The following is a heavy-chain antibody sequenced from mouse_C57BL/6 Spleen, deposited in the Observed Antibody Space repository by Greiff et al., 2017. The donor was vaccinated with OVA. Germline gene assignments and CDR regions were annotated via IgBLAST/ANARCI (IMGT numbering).Heavy chain of an antibody. J-gene: IGHJ4*01. Sequence: QVQLQQPGAELVMPGASVKLSCKASGYTFTSYWMHWVKQRPGQGLEWIGEIDPSDSYTNYNQKFKGKSTLTVDKSSSTAYMQLSSLTSEDSAVYYCARSGYYGSSYGSLAMDYWGQGTSVTVSS. CDR2: IDPSDSYT. V-gene: IGHV1-69*01. CDR3: ARSGYYGSSYGSLAMDY. CDR1: GYTFTSYW. D-gene: IGHD1-1*01.